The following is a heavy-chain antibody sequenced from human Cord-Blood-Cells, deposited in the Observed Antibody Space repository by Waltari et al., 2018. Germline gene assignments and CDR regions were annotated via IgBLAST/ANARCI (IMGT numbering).Heavy chain of an antibody. CDR1: GYTFTAYY. V-gene: IGHV1-69-2*01. CDR3: ATESYGGNFDY. J-gene: IGHJ4*02. D-gene: IGHD2-15*01. Sequence: EVQLVQSGAEVKKPGATVKISCKVSGYTFTAYYMHWVQQAPGKGLEWMGLGDPVEDETMYAEKFQDRVTITADTSTDTAYMELSSLRSEDTAVYYCATESYGGNFDYWGQGTLVTVSS. CDR2: GDPVEDET.